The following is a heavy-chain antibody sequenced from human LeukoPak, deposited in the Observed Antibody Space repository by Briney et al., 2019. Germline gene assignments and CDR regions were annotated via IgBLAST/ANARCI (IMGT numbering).Heavy chain of an antibody. Sequence: GGSLRLSCAASGFTFSSYWMSWVRQASGKGLEWVGRIRSKANSYATAYAASVKGRFTISRDDSKNTAYLQMNSLKTEDTAVYYCIALTPEVGATPYFDYWGQGTLVTVSS. J-gene: IGHJ4*02. D-gene: IGHD1-26*01. CDR1: GFTFSSYW. V-gene: IGHV3-73*01. CDR3: IALTPEVGATPYFDY. CDR2: IRSKANSYAT.